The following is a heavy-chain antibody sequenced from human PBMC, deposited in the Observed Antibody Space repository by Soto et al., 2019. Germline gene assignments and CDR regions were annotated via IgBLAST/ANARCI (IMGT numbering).Heavy chain of an antibody. D-gene: IGHD2-2*01. V-gene: IGHV2-26*01. CDR2: IFSNDEK. J-gene: IGHJ4*02. CDR3: ARIPWGYCSSTSCYGAIYYFDF. CDR1: GFSLSHARMG. Sequence: SGPTLVNPTEPLTLTCTVPGFSLSHARMGVSWIRQPPGKALEWLAHIFSNDEKSYSTSLKSRLTISKDTSKSQVVLTMTNMDPVDTATYYCARIPWGYCSSTSCYGAIYYFDFWGQGTLVTVSS.